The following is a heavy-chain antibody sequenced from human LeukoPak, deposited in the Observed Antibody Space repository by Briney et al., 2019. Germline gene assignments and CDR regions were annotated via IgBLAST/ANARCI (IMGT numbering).Heavy chain of an antibody. D-gene: IGHD6-13*01. J-gene: IGHJ4*02. V-gene: IGHV3-23*01. CDR2: ISGSGGST. CDR3: AKSSKGAAAGTGYFDY. Sequence: GGSLRLSCAASGFTFSSYAMSWVRQAPGKELEWVSAISGSGGSTYYADSVKGRFTISRDNSKNTLYLQMNSLRAEDTAVYYCAKSSKGAAAGTGYFDYWGQGTLVTVSS. CDR1: GFTFSSYA.